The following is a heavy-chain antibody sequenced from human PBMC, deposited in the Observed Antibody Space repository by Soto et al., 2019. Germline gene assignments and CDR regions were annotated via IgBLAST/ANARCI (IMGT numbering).Heavy chain of an antibody. CDR1: GGSISSSNW. J-gene: IGHJ6*02. CDR3: ARDLKGYCSSTSCEGYYYYYGMDV. V-gene: IGHV4-4*02. Sequence: SETPSLTCAVSGGSISSSNWWSWVGQPPGKGLGWIGEIYHSGSTNYNPSLKSRVTISVDKSKNQFSLKLSSVTAADTAVYYCARDLKGYCSSTSCEGYYYYYGMDVWGQGTTVTVSS. D-gene: IGHD2-2*01. CDR2: IYHSGST.